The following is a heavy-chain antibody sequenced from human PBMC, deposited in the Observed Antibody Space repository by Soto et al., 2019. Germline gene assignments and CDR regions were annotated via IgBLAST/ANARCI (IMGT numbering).Heavy chain of an antibody. J-gene: IGHJ4*02. V-gene: IGHV3-30*18. D-gene: IGHD3-9*01. CDR2: ISYDGSNK. Sequence: QVQLVESGGGVVQPGRSLRLSCAASGFTFTSYGMHWVRQAPGKGLEWVAVISYDGSNKYYADSVKGRFTISRDNSKNTLYLQMNSLRAEDTAVYYCAKDLGTFPVYDILTGCDYWGQGTLVTVSS. CDR1: GFTFTSYG. CDR3: AKDLGTFPVYDILTGCDY.